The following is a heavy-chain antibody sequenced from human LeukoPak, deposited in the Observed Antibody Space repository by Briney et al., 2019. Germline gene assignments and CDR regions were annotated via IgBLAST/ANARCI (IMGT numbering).Heavy chain of an antibody. Sequence: PSETLSLTCTVSSGSINSGGYYWSWIRQHPGKGLEWVGYVYYSGSTNYNPSLKSRSSISVDTSKNQFSLKLSSVTAADTAVYYCARETSKYYYHNKPFDIWGQGTMVTVSS. D-gene: IGHD3-22*01. CDR3: ARETSKYYYHNKPFDI. V-gene: IGHV4-31*03. CDR1: SGSINSGGYY. CDR2: VYYSGST. J-gene: IGHJ3*02.